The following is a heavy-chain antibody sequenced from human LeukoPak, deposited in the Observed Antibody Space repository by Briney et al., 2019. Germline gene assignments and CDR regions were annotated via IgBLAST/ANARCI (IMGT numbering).Heavy chain of an antibody. CDR2: IGGSGGST. CDR1: GFTFSSYA. D-gene: IGHD6-19*01. CDR3: AKVPGIAVAGTIYFDY. J-gene: IGHJ4*02. V-gene: IGHV3-23*01. Sequence: GGSLRLSCAASGFTFSSYAMSWVRQAPGKGLEWVSAIGGSGGSTYYADSVKGRFTISRDNSKNTLYLQMNSLRAEDTAVYYCAKVPGIAVAGTIYFDYWGQGTLVTVSS.